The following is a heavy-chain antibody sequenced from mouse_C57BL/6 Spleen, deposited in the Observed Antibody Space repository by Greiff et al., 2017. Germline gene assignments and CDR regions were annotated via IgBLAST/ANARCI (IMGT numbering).Heavy chain of an antibody. CDR3: ARSDYDYDNFDY. Sequence: QVQLKESGAELVRPGASVKLSCKASGYTFTDYYINWVKQRPGQGLEWIARIYPGSGNTYYNEKFKGKATLTAEKSSSTAYMQLSSLTSEDSAVYFCARSDYDYDNFDYWGQGTTLTVSS. CDR1: GYTFTDYY. D-gene: IGHD2-4*01. J-gene: IGHJ2*01. V-gene: IGHV1-76*01. CDR2: IYPGSGNT.